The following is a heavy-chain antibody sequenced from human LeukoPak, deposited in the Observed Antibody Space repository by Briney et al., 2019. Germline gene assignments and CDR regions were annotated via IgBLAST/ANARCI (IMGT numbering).Heavy chain of an antibody. D-gene: IGHD3-10*02. V-gene: IGHV3-48*03. J-gene: IGHJ6*04. CDR2: ISSSGSTI. CDR1: GFTFSSFA. Sequence: GGSLSLSCAATGFTFSSFALNWVRQATGKGLEWVSYISSSGSTIYYADSVKGRFTISRDNAKNSLYLQMNSLRAEDTAVYYCAELGITMIGGVWGKGTTVTISS. CDR3: AELGITMIGGV.